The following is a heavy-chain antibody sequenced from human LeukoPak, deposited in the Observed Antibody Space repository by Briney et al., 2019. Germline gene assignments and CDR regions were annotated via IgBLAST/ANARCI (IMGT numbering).Heavy chain of an antibody. CDR3: AKDGSEAVAVFDY. Sequence: GGSLRLSCAASGFTVSSNYMSWVRQAPGKGLEWVSVIYSGGSTYYADSVKGRFTISRDNSKSTLYIQMNSLRAEDTAVYYCAKDGSEAVAVFDYWGQGTLVTVSS. CDR1: GFTVSSNY. V-gene: IGHV3-53*01. CDR2: IYSGGST. J-gene: IGHJ4*02. D-gene: IGHD6-19*01.